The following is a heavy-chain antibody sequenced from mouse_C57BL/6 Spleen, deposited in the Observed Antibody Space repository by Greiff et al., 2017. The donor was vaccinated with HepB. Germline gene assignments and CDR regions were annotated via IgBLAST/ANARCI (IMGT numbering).Heavy chain of an antibody. CDR2: IYPGGGYT. CDR1: GYTFTNYW. J-gene: IGHJ4*01. D-gene: IGHD1-1*01. CDR3: ARGGYYGSSYVRYAMDY. V-gene: IGHV1-63*01. Sequence: VKLVESGAELVRPGTSVKMSCKASGYTFTNYWIGWAKQRPGHGLEWIGDIYPGGGYTNYNEKFKGKATLTADKSSSTAYMQFSSLTSEDSAIYYCARGGYYGSSYVRYAMDYWGQGTSVTVSS.